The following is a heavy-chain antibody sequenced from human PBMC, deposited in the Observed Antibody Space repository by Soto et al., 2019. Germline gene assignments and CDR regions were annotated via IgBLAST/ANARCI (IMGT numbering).Heavy chain of an antibody. CDR3: ARDMHAGFTHYFDP. J-gene: IGHJ5*02. CDR1: GYSFTSYW. V-gene: IGHV5-10-1*01. CDR2: IDPSDSYT. Sequence: GESLKISCKGSGYSFTSYWISWVRQMPGKGLEWMGRIDPSDSYTNYNPSLKSRVTISLDTSKNQLSLKLTSMTAADTAVYYCARDMHAGFTHYFDPWGQGTLVTVSS. D-gene: IGHD1-26*01.